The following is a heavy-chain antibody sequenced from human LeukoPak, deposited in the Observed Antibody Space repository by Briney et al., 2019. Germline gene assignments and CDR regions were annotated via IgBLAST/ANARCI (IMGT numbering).Heavy chain of an antibody. CDR1: GFTFDDYA. D-gene: IGHD4-23*01. CDR2: ISGDGGST. CDR3: AKVDGYGGPLGN. Sequence: PGGSLRLSYAASGFTFDDYAMHWVRQAPGKGLEWVSLISGDGGSTYYADSVKGRFTISRDNSKNSLYLQMNSLRTEDTALYYCAKVDGYGGPLGNWGQGTLVTVSS. V-gene: IGHV3-43*02. J-gene: IGHJ4*02.